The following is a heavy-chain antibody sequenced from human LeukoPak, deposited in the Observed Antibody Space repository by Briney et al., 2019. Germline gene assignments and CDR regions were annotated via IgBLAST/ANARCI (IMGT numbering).Heavy chain of an antibody. CDR2: TYYRSNRYN. CDR3: VRDRTWAIDV. V-gene: IGHV6-1*01. J-gene: IGHJ3*01. Sequence: SQTLSLTCAISGDSVSSNSGAWNWIRQSPSRGLEWLGRTYYRSNRYNDYAVAVRGRMTITPDTSKNQFSLQLNSVTPEDTAVYFCVRDRTWAIDVWGQGTMVTVSS. CDR1: GDSVSSNSGA.